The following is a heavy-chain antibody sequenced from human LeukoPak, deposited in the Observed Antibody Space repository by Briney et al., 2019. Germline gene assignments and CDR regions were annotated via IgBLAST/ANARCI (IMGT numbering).Heavy chain of an antibody. Sequence: GGSLRLSCAVSGFTFSNYAMTWVRQAPGKGLECVSVISGSGDATNYADSVKGRFTISRDNSKSTLYVQMNSLRAEDTAVYYCAKSTSFYLDSWGQGTLVTVSS. CDR3: AKSTSFYLDS. CDR2: ISGSGDAT. V-gene: IGHV3-23*01. CDR1: GFTFSNYA. J-gene: IGHJ4*02.